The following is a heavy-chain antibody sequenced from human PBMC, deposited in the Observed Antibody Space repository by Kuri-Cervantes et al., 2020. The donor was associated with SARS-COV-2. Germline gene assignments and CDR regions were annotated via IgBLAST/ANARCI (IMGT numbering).Heavy chain of an antibody. CDR2: IKQDGSEK. Sequence: LSLTCAVSGYSISSGYYWGWIRQPPGKGLEWVANIKQDGSEKYYVDSVKGRFTISRDNAKNSLYLQMNSLRAEDTAVYYCAREFFGVVNGYFDYWGQGTLVTVSS. CDR3: AREFFGVVNGYFDY. CDR1: GYSISSGYY. V-gene: IGHV3-7*01. D-gene: IGHD3-3*01. J-gene: IGHJ4*02.